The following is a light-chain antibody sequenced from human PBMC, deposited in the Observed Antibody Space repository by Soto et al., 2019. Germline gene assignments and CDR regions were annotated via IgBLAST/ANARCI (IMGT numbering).Light chain of an antibody. V-gene: IGKV3-20*01. CDR1: QRVSSGS. Sequence: EIVLTQSPGTLSLSPGEGASLSCRASQRVSSGSLAWYQQRPGQAPRLLIYGASSRATGIPDRFSGSGSGTDFTLTISRLEPEDFAVYYCQQYVNSPEWTFGQGTKVEVK. CDR2: GAS. CDR3: QQYVNSPEWT. J-gene: IGKJ1*01.